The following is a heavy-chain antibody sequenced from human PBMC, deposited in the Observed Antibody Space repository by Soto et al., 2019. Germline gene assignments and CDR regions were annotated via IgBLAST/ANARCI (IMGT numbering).Heavy chain of an antibody. CDR2: IYYSGSP. CDR3: ARLPPGYCSGGSCYSPYYFDY. J-gene: IGHJ4*02. V-gene: IGHV4-59*08. Sequence: SETLSLTCTVSGGSISSYYWSWIRQPPGKGLEWIGYIYYSGSPNYNPSLKSRVTISIDTSKNQFSLKLSSVTAADTAVYYCARLPPGYCSGGSCYSPYYFDYWGQGTLVTVSS. D-gene: IGHD2-15*01. CDR1: GGSISSYY.